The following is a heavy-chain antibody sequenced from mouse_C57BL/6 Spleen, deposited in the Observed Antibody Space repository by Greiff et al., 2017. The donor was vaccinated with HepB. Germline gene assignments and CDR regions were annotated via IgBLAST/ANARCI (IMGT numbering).Heavy chain of an antibody. CDR3: AIPGYSSYDTYFDV. Sequence: QVQLQQSGPGLVQPSQSLSITCTVSGFSLTSYGVHWVRQSPGKGLEWLGVKWRGGSTDYNAAFLSRLSITKDKSKSQVFYKMNSLQADDTAIYYCAIPGYSSYDTYFDVWGTGTTVTVSS. CDR2: KWRGGST. D-gene: IGHD1-1*01. V-gene: IGHV2-5*01. CDR1: GFSLTSYG. J-gene: IGHJ1*03.